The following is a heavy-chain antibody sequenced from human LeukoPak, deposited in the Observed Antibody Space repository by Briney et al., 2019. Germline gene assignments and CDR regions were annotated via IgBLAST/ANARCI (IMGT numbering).Heavy chain of an antibody. Sequence: PSETLSLTCTVSGGSISSSSYYWGWIRQPPGKGPEWIVSMYYSGSTFYNPSLKSRVTMSVDTSKNQFSLKLSSVTAADTAMYYCARAHSIASYYYGVDVWGQGTTVTVSS. CDR2: MYYSGST. V-gene: IGHV4-39*07. J-gene: IGHJ6*02. CDR1: GGSISSSSYY. CDR3: ARAHSIASYYYGVDV. D-gene: IGHD6-13*01.